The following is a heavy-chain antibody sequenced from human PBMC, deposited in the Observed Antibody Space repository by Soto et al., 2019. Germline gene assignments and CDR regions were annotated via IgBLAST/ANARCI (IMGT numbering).Heavy chain of an antibody. CDR3: ARLIDRAELWDV. CDR1: GYSFTSYW. V-gene: IGHV5-10-1*01. J-gene: IGHJ6*02. CDR2: IDPSDFYT. D-gene: IGHD1-1*01. Sequence: LKISCKGSGYSFTSYWISWVRQMPGKGLEWMGRIDPSDFYTNYSPSFQGHVTISADKSISTAYLQWSSLKASDTAMYYCARLIDRAELWDVWGQGTTVTVSS.